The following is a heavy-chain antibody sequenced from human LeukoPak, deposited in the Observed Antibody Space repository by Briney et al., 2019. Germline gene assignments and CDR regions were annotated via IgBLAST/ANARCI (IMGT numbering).Heavy chain of an antibody. CDR3: ARAPEYYYDSSGYFQGAFDI. CDR1: GFTFSSYS. CDR2: ISSSSSYI. D-gene: IGHD3-22*01. Sequence: KAGGSLRLSCAASGFTFSSYSMNWVRQAPGKGLEWVSSISSSSSYIYYADSVKGRFTISRDNAKNSLYLQMNSLRAEDTAVYYCARAPEYYYDSSGYFQGAFDIWGQGTMVTVSS. V-gene: IGHV3-21*01. J-gene: IGHJ3*02.